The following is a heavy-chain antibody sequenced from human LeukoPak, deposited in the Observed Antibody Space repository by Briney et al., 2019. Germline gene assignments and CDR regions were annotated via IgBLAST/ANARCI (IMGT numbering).Heavy chain of an antibody. CDR2: ISPYNDNT. Sequence: ASVKVSCKASGYSFPSYGISWVRQAPGQGPEWMGWISPYNDNTDYAQKLQGRATLTTDTSTSTAYMELRSLRSDDTAVYYCARHFYGSGTYYHFDYWGQGTLVTVSS. J-gene: IGHJ4*02. D-gene: IGHD3-10*01. V-gene: IGHV1-18*01. CDR1: GYSFPSYG. CDR3: ARHFYGSGTYYHFDY.